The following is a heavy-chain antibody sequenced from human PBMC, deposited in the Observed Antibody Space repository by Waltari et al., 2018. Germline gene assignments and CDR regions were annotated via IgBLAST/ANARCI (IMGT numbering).Heavy chain of an antibody. Sequence: EVHLVESGGGLVKPGGSLRLPCAAPGFPFSSSSINWVRQAPGKGLEWVSSISSSSSYIYYADSVKGRFTISRDNAKNSLYLQMNSLRAEDTAVYYCARDHLYNWNYVEYWGQGTLVTVSS. D-gene: IGHD1-20*01. CDR1: GFPFSSSS. J-gene: IGHJ4*02. CDR2: ISSSSSYI. V-gene: IGHV3-21*01. CDR3: ARDHLYNWNYVEY.